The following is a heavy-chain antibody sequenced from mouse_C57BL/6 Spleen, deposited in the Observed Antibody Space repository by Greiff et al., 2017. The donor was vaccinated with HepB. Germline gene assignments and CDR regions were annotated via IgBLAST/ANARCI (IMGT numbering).Heavy chain of an antibody. D-gene: IGHD3-1*01. J-gene: IGHJ3*01. Sequence: GGGLVQPKGTLKLSCAASGFSFNTYAMNWVRQAPGKGLEWVARIRSKSNNYATYYADSVKDRFTISRDDSESMLYLQMNNLKTEDTAMYYCVRQSGTAQATWFAYWGQGTLVTVSA. CDR3: VRQSGTAQATWFAY. CDR2: IRSKSNNYAT. V-gene: IGHV10-1*01. CDR1: GFSFNTYA.